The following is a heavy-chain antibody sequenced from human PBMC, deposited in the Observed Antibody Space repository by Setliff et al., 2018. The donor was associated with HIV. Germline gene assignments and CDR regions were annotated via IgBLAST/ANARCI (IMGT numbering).Heavy chain of an antibody. D-gene: IGHD6-6*01. J-gene: IGHJ6*03. CDR1: GDSISSSIYY. CDR2: IYYTGSP. CDR3: ARGGGTSSPIDYHYYIDV. Sequence: SETLSLTCTVSGDSISSSIYYWGWVRQPPGKGLEWIGGIYYTGSPFYNPSLKSRVTISVDTSNDQFSLKLSSVTAADTAVYYCARGGGTSSPIDYHYYIDVWGKGTTVTVSS. V-gene: IGHV4-39*01.